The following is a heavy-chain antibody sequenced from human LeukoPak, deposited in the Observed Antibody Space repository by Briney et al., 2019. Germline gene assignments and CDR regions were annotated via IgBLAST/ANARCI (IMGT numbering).Heavy chain of an antibody. V-gene: IGHV1-69*05. CDR3: ARESSGGNWFAP. Sequence: SVKVSCKASGGTFSSYAISWVRQAPGQGLEWMGGIIPIFGTANYAQKFQGRVTITTDESTSTAYMELSSLRSEDTAVYSCARESSGGNWFAPWGQGTLVTVSS. D-gene: IGHD2-15*01. CDR1: GGTFSSYA. J-gene: IGHJ5*02. CDR2: IIPIFGTA.